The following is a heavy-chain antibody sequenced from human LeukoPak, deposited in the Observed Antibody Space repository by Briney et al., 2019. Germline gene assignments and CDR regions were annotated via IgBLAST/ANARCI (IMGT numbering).Heavy chain of an antibody. D-gene: IGHD5-12*01. J-gene: IGHJ4*02. CDR3: ARGRHKLVDIVAGILDY. V-gene: IGHV4-34*01. CDR1: GGSFSGYY. CDR2: INHSGST. Sequence: PSETLSLTCAVYGGSFSGYYWSWIRQPPGKGLEWIGEINHSGSTNYNPSLKSRVTISVATSKNQFSLKLSSVTAADTAVYYCARGRHKLVDIVAGILDYWGQGTLVTVSS.